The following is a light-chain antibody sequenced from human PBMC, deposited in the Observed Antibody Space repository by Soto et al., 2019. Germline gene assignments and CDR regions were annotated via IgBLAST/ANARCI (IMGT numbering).Light chain of an antibody. CDR3: QQSHSTPLT. Sequence: DIQMTQSPSSLSASVGDRVTITCRASQRISKYINWYQQKPGKAPKLLITAAGSLESGVPSRFSGSGSGKDFTLTIASLHLEDSATYYCQQSHSTPLTFGGGTKVEIK. V-gene: IGKV1-39*01. CDR2: AAG. CDR1: QRISKY. J-gene: IGKJ4*01.